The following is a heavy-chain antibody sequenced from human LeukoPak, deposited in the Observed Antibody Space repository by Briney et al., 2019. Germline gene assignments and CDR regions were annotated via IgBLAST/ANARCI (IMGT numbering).Heavy chain of an antibody. CDR2: ISAYNGNT. CDR1: GYTFTSYG. Sequence: ASVKVSCKASGYTFTSYGISWVRQAPGQGLEWMGWISAYNGNTNYAQKFQGRVTMTRNTSISTAYMELSSLRSEDTAVYYCARGGHGRGMSYYDFWSGYYYYYGMDVWGQGTTVTVSS. CDR3: ARGGHGRGMSYYDFWSGYYYYYGMDV. J-gene: IGHJ6*02. V-gene: IGHV1-18*01. D-gene: IGHD3-3*01.